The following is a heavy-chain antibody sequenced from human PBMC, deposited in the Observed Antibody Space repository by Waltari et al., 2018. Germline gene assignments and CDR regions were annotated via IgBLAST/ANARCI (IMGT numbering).Heavy chain of an antibody. V-gene: IGHV4-61*02. CDR3: ARGPLLSKVDY. D-gene: IGHD1-26*01. CDR2: IYTSGST. Sequence: QVQLQESGPGLVQPSQTLSLPCPVSGGSIDRGSYYWVWIRRPAGKGLEWIGRIYTSGSTNYNPSLKSRVTISVDTSKNQFSLNLSSVTAADTAVYYCARGPLLSKVDYWGQGTLVTVSS. J-gene: IGHJ4*02. CDR1: GGSIDRGSYY.